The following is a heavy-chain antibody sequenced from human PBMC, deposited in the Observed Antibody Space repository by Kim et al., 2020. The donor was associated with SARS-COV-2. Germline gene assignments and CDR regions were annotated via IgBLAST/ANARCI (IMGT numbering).Heavy chain of an antibody. V-gene: IGHV3-23*01. J-gene: IGHJ4*02. CDR2: ISGSGDGT. CDR1: GFTFSNSA. D-gene: IGHD6-19*01. CDR3: AKSSSGWFLFDY. Sequence: GGSLRLSCAASGFTFSNSAMSWVRQIPGKGLEWVSAISGSGDGTKYAVSVRGRFTISRDNSKNTLYLQMDSLRAEDTAIYYCAKSSSGWFLFDYWGQGTLVTVSS.